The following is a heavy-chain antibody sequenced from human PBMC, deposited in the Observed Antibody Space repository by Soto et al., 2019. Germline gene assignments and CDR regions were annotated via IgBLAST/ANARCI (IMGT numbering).Heavy chain of an antibody. J-gene: IGHJ4*02. CDR1: GFTCSGSA. CDR2: IRSKANSYAT. V-gene: IGHV3-73*01. CDR3: TRDGSGPTVDFDY. Sequence: WGSLRLSCAASGFTCSGSAMHWVRQASGKGLEWVGRIRSKANSYATAYAASVKDRFTISRDDSKNTAYLQMNSLKTEDTAVYYCTRDGSGPTVDFDYWGQGTLVTVSS. D-gene: IGHD6-19*01.